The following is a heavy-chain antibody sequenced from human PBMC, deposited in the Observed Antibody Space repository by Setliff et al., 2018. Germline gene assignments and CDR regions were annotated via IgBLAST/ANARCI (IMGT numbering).Heavy chain of an antibody. J-gene: IGHJ4*02. D-gene: IGHD3-22*01. CDR3: VRGQGPRTVVAIPFDH. CDR2: IIPMFGTP. V-gene: IGHV1-69*05. Sequence: SVKVSCKASGDSFSNYAISWVRQAPGQGLEWMGGIIPMFGTPAYTQKFQDRVTITTDESTSTAYMELNSLTSDDTALYYCVRGQGPRTVVAIPFDHWGQGTLVTVSS. CDR1: GDSFSNYA.